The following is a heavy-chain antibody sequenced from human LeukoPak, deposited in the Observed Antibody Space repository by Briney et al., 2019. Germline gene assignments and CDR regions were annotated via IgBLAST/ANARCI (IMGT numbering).Heavy chain of an antibody. CDR3: ARDQVVGATAGTFDF. J-gene: IGHJ4*02. V-gene: IGHV1-18*01. Sequence: GASVRVSCKASGYDFASFGISWVRQAPGQGLEWMGWISGYSGDTKYAQEVQARVTMTIDTSTSTAYMEMTSLRSDDTAVYYCARDQVVGATAGTFDFWGQGTLVTVS. CDR1: GYDFASFG. CDR2: ISGYSGDT. D-gene: IGHD1-26*01.